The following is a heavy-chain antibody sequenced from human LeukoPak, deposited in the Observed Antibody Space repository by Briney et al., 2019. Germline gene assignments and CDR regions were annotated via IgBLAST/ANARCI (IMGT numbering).Heavy chain of an antibody. CDR2: IYSGGST. V-gene: IGHV3-53*01. D-gene: IGHD2-2*01. J-gene: IGHJ4*02. CDR3: ARLACSSASCPLRY. CDR1: GFTVSSNY. Sequence: GGSLRLSCAASGFTVSSNYMSWVRQAPGKGLEWVSVIYSGGSTYYADSVKGRFTISRDNSKNTLYLQMNSLRDEDTAVYYCARLACSSASCPLRYWGQGTLVTVSS.